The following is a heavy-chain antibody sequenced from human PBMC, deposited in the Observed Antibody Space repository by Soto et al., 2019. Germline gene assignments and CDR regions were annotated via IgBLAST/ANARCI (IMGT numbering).Heavy chain of an antibody. J-gene: IGHJ4*02. CDR2: IYYSGST. CDR3: ARVGGYCSSTSCLGHDY. CDR1: VSSISSSSYY. V-gene: IGHV4-39*07. Sequence: SETLSLTCTVSVSSISSSSYYWGRLRHTPRKGLEWIGSIYYSGSTYYNPSLKSRVTISVDTSKNQFSLKLSSVTAADTAVYYCARVGGYCSSTSCLGHDYWGQGTLVTVSS. D-gene: IGHD2-2*01.